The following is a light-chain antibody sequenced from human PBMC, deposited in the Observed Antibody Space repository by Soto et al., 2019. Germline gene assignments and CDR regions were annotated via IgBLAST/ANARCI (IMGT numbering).Light chain of an antibody. CDR3: ASKAGSSRHVV. J-gene: IGLJ2*01. V-gene: IGLV2-8*01. Sequence: QSALTQPPSASGSPGQSVTISCTGSRSDIGDSNYVSWYQQHPRKAPKLIISEVINRPSGVPDRSSASKSGNTASLTISGLQAADEADYYCASKAGSSRHVVFGGGTKLTVL. CDR2: EVI. CDR1: RSDIGDSNY.